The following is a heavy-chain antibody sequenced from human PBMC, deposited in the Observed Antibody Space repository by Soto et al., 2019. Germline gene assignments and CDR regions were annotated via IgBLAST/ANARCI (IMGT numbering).Heavy chain of an antibody. J-gene: IGHJ4*02. CDR2: VFFDGNYK. D-gene: IGHD3-16*01. CDR1: GVTFSRYA. Sequence: QVQFMQSGGGVVQPGKSLRLSCATSGVTFSRYAMHWVRQAPGERLEWVAVVFFDGNYKNYGDSVKGRFTVSRDNSKNTTYLQMNGLRPEDTGVYYCTKGGTVPFDYWGQGSLVFVSS. CDR3: TKGGTVPFDY. V-gene: IGHV3-30*18.